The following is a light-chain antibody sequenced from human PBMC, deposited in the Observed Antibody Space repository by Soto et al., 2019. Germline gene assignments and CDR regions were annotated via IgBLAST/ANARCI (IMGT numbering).Light chain of an antibody. CDR3: SLYTSSTFYV. CDR1: SSDVGYYNR. CDR2: EVS. Sequence: QSGKTLHPAGRGSPEQKITISCTGTSSDVGYYNRVSWYQQPPGTAPKLLIYEVSNRPSGVPDRFSGSKSGNTASLTISGLQAEDEADYYCSLYTSSTFYVFGTGTKVTVL. J-gene: IGLJ1*01. V-gene: IGLV2-18*01.